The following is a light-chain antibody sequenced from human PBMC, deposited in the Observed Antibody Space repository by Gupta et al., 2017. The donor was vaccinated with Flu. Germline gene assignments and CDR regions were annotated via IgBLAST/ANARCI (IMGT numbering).Light chain of an antibody. CDR2: GAS. J-gene: IGKJ4*01. CDR1: QSVSSN. CDR3: QQYNNWPSLT. Sequence: DIVMTKTPATLSVSLGESATHPCRASQSVSSNLAWSQQKPGQAPSLLIYGASTRATGIPARCSGSGSGTEFTLTISSLQSEDFAVYYCQQYNNWPSLTFGGGTKVEIK. V-gene: IGKV3-15*01.